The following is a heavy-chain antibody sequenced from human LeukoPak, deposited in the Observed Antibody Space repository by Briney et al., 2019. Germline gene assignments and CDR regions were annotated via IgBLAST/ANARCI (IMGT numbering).Heavy chain of an antibody. V-gene: IGHV3-48*01. Sequence: GGSLRLSCAASGFIFSSYSMNWVRQAPGKGLEWVSHITASGTAMFYADSVKGRFTISRDNSKNTLYLEMNSLRVEDTAVYYCASNPSEGYWGQGTLVTVSS. J-gene: IGHJ4*02. CDR3: ASNPSEGY. D-gene: IGHD6-6*01. CDR1: GFIFSSYS. CDR2: ITASGTAM.